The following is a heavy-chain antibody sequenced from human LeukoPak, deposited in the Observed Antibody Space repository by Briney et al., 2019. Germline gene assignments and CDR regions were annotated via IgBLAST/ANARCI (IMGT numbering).Heavy chain of an antibody. V-gene: IGHV4-4*07. CDR1: GGSMTSYY. CDR2: IYSSGNT. CDR3: ARGLVGATARHFDY. Sequence: PSETLSLTRTVSGGSMTSYYWSWIRQPAGKGLEWIGHIYSSGNTDYNPSLKSRVTMSVDTSKKQFSLKLSSVTAADTAVYYCARGLVGATARHFDYWGQGTLVTVSS. J-gene: IGHJ4*02. D-gene: IGHD1-26*01.